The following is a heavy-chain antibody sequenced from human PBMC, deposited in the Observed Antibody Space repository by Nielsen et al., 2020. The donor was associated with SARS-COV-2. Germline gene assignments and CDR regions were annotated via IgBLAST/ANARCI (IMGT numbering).Heavy chain of an antibody. J-gene: IGHJ4*02. CDR3: AREHRADY. D-gene: IGHD5-24*01. CDR2: INSDGGST. Sequence: GESLKISCAASGFTFSSYWMHWVRQAPGKGLVWVSRINSDGGSTTYADSVKGRFTISRDNAKNTLYLQMNSLRAEDTAVYYCAREHRADYWGQGTLVTVSS. V-gene: IGHV3-74*01. CDR1: GFTFSSYW.